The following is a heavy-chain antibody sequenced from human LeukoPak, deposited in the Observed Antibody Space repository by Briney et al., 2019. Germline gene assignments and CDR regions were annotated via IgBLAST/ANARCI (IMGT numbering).Heavy chain of an antibody. CDR2: IYTSGST. J-gene: IGHJ3*02. Sequence: SETLSLTCTVSGGSISSYYWNWIRQPAGKGLEWMGRIYTSGSTTYSPSLKSRVTMSVDTSENQFSLKLTSVTAADTAVYYCARGNVNAFDIWGQGTMVTVSS. D-gene: IGHD3-10*02. CDR1: GGSISSYY. V-gene: IGHV4-4*07. CDR3: ARGNVNAFDI.